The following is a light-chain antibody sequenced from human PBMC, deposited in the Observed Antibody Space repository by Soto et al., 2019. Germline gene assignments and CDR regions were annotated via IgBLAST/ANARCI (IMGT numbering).Light chain of an antibody. V-gene: IGLV2-14*01. CDR3: CSYTVSGTYV. CDR1: SSDVGGYNY. Sequence: QSALTQPASVSGSPGQSITISSTGTSSDVGGYNYVSWYQQHPGKAPKLMIYAVSNRPSGVSNRFSGSKSGNTATLTISGLQAEDEADYYCCSYTVSGTYVFGTGTKVTVL. J-gene: IGLJ1*01. CDR2: AVS.